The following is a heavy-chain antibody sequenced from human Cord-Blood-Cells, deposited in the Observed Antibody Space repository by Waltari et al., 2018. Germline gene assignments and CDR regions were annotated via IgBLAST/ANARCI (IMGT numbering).Heavy chain of an antibody. CDR2: SSWNSGSI. CDR3: ARAGGGQYAFDI. CDR1: GFTFDDYA. D-gene: IGHD3-16*01. Sequence: EVQLVESGGGLVQPGRSLRLSCAASGFTFDDYAMHWVRQAPGKGLGWVSGSSWNSGSIGYADSVKGRFTISRDNAKNSLYLQMNSLRAEDTALYYCARAGGGQYAFDIWGQGTMVTVSS. V-gene: IGHV3-9*01. J-gene: IGHJ3*02.